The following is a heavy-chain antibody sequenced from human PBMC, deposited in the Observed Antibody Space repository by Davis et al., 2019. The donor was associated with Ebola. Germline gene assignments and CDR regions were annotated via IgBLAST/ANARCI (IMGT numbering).Heavy chain of an antibody. CDR2: MTGSGSHQ. Sequence: GESLKISCAASGFTFSSYSLSWVRQAPGKGLEWVASMTGSGSHQYYADSVQGRFTISRDNAKNSLYLQMNSLRVEDTAVYHCVKKGRLVPGDSWFDAWGQGTLVTVSS. D-gene: IGHD1-1*01. V-gene: IGHV3-21*04. J-gene: IGHJ5*02. CDR1: GFTFSSYS. CDR3: VKKGRLVPGDSWFDA.